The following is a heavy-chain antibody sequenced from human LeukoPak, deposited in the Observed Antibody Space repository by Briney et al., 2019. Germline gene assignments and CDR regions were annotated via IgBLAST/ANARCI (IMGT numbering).Heavy chain of an antibody. D-gene: IGHD3-16*01. Sequence: PSETLSLTCTVSGGSIGSHYWTWIRQTPGKGLEWIGYVYDIGSTKYNPALKSRVTISVDTSKNQFSLRLSSVTAADTAVYYCARGGVLKSVDYWGQGTLVAVSS. V-gene: IGHV4-59*11. CDR1: GGSIGSHY. CDR3: ARGGVLKSVDY. CDR2: VYDIGST. J-gene: IGHJ4*02.